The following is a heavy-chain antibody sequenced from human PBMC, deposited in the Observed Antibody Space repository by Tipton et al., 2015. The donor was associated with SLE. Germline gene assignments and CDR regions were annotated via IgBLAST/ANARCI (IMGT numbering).Heavy chain of an antibody. CDR1: GGSIKNHY. J-gene: IGHJ4*02. CDR2: IYYSGGT. CDR3: ARNKAVAGTVIEY. D-gene: IGHD6-19*01. V-gene: IGHV4-59*11. Sequence: LRLSCIVSGGSIKNHYWSWFRQAPGMGLEGIGYIYYSGGTNYNPSLKSRVTMSVDTSKNQFSLKLTSLTAADTALYYCARNKAVAGTVIEYWGPGTLVTVSS.